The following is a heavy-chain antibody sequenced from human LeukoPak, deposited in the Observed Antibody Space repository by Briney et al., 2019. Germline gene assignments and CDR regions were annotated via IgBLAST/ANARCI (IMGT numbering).Heavy chain of an antibody. Sequence: ASVKVSCKASGYTFTNYGINWVRQAPGQGLEWMGIINPSGGSTSYAQKFQGRVTMTRDTSTSTVYMELSSLRSEDTAVYYCARVGLAAAGTDYYYGMDVWGQGTTVTVSS. D-gene: IGHD6-13*01. J-gene: IGHJ6*02. CDR3: ARVGLAAAGTDYYYGMDV. CDR1: GYTFTNYG. V-gene: IGHV1-46*01. CDR2: INPSGGST.